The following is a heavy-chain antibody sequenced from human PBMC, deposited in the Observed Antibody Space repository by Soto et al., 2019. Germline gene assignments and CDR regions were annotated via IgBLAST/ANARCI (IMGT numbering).Heavy chain of an antibody. Sequence: EVQLLESGGGLVQPGGSLRLSCAASGFTFSSYAMSWVRQAPGKGLEWVSAISGSGGSTYYADSVKSRFTISRDNSKNTLYLQMTSLRAEDTAVYDCAKEGGRLWFGGSDYWGQGTLVTVSS. D-gene: IGHD3-10*01. CDR2: ISGSGGST. J-gene: IGHJ4*02. V-gene: IGHV3-23*01. CDR1: GFTFSSYA. CDR3: AKEGGRLWFGGSDY.